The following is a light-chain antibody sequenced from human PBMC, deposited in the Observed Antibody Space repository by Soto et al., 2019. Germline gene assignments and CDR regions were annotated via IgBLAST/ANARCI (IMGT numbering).Light chain of an antibody. CDR1: QSVSSN. Sequence: EIVMTQSPATLSVSPGERATISCRASQSVSSNLAWYQQKPGQAPRLLIYGASTRATGIPARFSGSGSGTEFTLTISSLQSEDFAVYYCQQYSNWPYTFGQGNNLEIK. CDR3: QQYSNWPYT. V-gene: IGKV3-15*01. J-gene: IGKJ2*01. CDR2: GAS.